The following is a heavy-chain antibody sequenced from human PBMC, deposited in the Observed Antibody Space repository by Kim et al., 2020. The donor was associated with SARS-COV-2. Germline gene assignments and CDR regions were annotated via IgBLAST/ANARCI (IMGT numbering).Heavy chain of an antibody. J-gene: IGHJ5*02. CDR3: AREGDYVDNWFDP. CDR2: ISSSSSTI. Sequence: GGSLRLSCAASGFTFSSYSMNWVRQAPGKGLEWVSYISSSSSTIYYADSVKGRFTISRDNAKNSLYLQMNNLRDEDTAVYYCAREGDYVDNWFDPWGQGTLVTVSS. CDR1: GFTFSSYS. D-gene: IGHD4-17*01. V-gene: IGHV3-48*02.